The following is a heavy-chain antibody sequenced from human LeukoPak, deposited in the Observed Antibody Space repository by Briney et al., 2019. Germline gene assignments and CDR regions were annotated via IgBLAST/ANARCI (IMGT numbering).Heavy chain of an antibody. Sequence: ASVKVSCKASGYTFTGYYMHWVRQAPGQGLEWMGWINPNSGGTNYAQKFQGRVTMTRDTSISTGYMELSRLRSDDAAVYYCARDPPRSIAVAGSGQDYWGQGTLVTVSS. J-gene: IGHJ4*02. CDR3: ARDPPRSIAVAGSGQDY. CDR2: INPNSGGT. D-gene: IGHD6-19*01. CDR1: GYTFTGYY. V-gene: IGHV1-2*02.